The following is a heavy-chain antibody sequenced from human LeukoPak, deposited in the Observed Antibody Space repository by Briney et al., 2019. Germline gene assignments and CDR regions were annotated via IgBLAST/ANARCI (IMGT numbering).Heavy chain of an antibody. CDR2: IYYSGST. V-gene: IGHV4-59*01. D-gene: IGHD3-3*01. CDR1: GGSISSYY. CDR3: ARSLSIFGVVPYWYFDL. J-gene: IGHJ2*01. Sequence: PSETLSLTCTVSGGSISSYYWSWIRQPPGQGLELIGYIYYSGSTNYNPSLKSRVTISVDTSKNQFSLKLSSVTAADTAVYYCARSLSIFGVVPYWYFDLWGRGTLVTVSS.